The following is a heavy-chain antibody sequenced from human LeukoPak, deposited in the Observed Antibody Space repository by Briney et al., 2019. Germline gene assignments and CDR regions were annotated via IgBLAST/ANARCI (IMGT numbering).Heavy chain of an antibody. CDR3: ARQSRPLNYYYYYMDV. J-gene: IGHJ6*03. CDR2: IYYSGIT. CDR1: GGSISNYY. V-gene: IGHV4-59*08. Sequence: SETLSLTCTVSGGSISNYYWNCIRQPPGKGLEWIGYIYYSGITNYNPSLKSRVTISVDTSKNQFSLKLSSVTATDTAVYYCARQSRPLNYYYYYMDVWGKGTTVTISS.